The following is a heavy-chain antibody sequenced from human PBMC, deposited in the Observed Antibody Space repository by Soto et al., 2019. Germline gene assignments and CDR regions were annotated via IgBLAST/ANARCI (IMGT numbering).Heavy chain of an antibody. D-gene: IGHD2-15*01. Sequence: EVQLVQSGAEVKKPGESLKISCKGSGYSFTSYWIGWVRQMPGKGLEWMGIIYPGDSDTRYSPSFQGQVTISADKSISTAYLQWSSLKASDTAMYYCARQVEGYCSGGSCYSFSWRWTPGYWGQGTLVTVSS. CDR3: ARQVEGYCSGGSCYSFSWRWTPGY. CDR1: GYSFTSYW. CDR2: IYPGDSDT. V-gene: IGHV5-51*01. J-gene: IGHJ4*02.